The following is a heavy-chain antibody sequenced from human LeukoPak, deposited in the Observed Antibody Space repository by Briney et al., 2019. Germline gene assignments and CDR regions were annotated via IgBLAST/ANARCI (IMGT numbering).Heavy chain of an antibody. Sequence: GASVKVSCKASGYTFTGYYMHWVRQAPGQGLEWMGRIIPILGIANYAQKFQGRVTITADKSTSTAYMELSSLRSEDTAVYYCASTGYSSSLVAYWGQGTLVTVSS. V-gene: IGHV1-69*02. J-gene: IGHJ4*02. CDR1: GYTFTGYY. CDR3: ASTGYSSSLVAY. CDR2: IIPILGIA. D-gene: IGHD6-6*01.